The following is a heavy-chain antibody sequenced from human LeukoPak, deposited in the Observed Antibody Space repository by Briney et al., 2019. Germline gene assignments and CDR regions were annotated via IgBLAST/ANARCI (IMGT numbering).Heavy chain of an antibody. J-gene: IGHJ4*02. Sequence: GGSLRLSCAASGFTVSSNYMSWVRQAPGKGLGWVSVIYSDSGGSTYYADSVKGRFTMSRDNSKNTLYLHMNSLRAEDTAVYYCARGFTHDYGDYFDYWGQGTLVTVSS. D-gene: IGHD4-17*01. CDR1: GFTVSSNY. CDR3: ARGFTHDYGDYFDY. CDR2: IYSDSGGST. V-gene: IGHV3-66*01.